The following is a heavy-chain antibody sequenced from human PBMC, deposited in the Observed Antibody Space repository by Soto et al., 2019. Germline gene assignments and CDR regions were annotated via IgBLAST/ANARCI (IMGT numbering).Heavy chain of an antibody. Sequence: TSETLSLTCTVSGGSISSSSYYWGWIRQPPGKGLEWIGSIYYSGSTYYNPSLKSRVTISVDTSKNQFSLKLSSVTAADTAVYYCARQLGATYYYGSGSPNWFDPWGQGTLVTVSS. CDR1: GGSISSSSYY. V-gene: IGHV4-39*01. J-gene: IGHJ5*02. D-gene: IGHD3-10*01. CDR2: IYYSGST. CDR3: ARQLGATYYYGSGSPNWFDP.